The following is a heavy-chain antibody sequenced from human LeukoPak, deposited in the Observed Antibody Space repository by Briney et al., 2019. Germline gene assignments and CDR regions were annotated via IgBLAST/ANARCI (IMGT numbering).Heavy chain of an antibody. J-gene: IGHJ4*02. CDR3: AKDREYDSSGFDY. CDR1: GFTFDDYA. V-gene: IGHV3-9*01. Sequence: GGSLRLSCAASGFTFDDYAMHWVRQAPGKGLEWVSGISWNSGSIGYADSVKGRFTISRDNAKNSLYLQMNRLRAEDTALYYCAKDREYDSSGFDYWGQGTLVTVSS. D-gene: IGHD3-22*01. CDR2: ISWNSGSI.